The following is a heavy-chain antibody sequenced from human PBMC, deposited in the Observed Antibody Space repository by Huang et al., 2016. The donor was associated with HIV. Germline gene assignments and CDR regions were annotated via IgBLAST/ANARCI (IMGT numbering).Heavy chain of an antibody. J-gene: IGHJ6*02. CDR1: GYRFRSNW. Sequence: EVQLVQSGAEVKKPGESLKISCKGSGYRFRSNWIGWVRQMPGKGLEWMGIIYPGDSDTRYSPSCQGKVTISADKSINTAYLQWSSLKASDTAMYYCARLIGSPSFYYGLDVWGQGTTVTVSS. V-gene: IGHV5-51*01. CDR2: IYPGDSDT. CDR3: ARLIGSPSFYYGLDV. D-gene: IGHD3-10*01.